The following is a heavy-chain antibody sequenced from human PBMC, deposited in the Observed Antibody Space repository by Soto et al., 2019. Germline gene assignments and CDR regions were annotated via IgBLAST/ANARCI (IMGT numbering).Heavy chain of an antibody. CDR2: IYYSGRP. J-gene: IGHJ4*02. CDR1: GVSISSGGYY. CDR3: ASVIGGDSGHYLDY. V-gene: IGHV4-31*03. D-gene: IGHD4-17*01. Sequence: QVQLQESGPGLVKPSQTLSLTCTVSGVSISSGGYYCGWIRQHPGKALEWIGNIYYSGRPYYNPSLKSRVIMSVDTSKNHFSLKLSSVTAAVTSMYYCASVIGGDSGHYLDYWGQGTLVTVSS.